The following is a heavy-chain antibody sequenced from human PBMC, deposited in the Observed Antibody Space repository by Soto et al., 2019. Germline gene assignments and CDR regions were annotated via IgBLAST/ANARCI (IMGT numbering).Heavy chain of an antibody. CDR1: GGSFSGYY. V-gene: IGHV4-34*01. J-gene: IGHJ5*02. CDR2: INHSGST. Sequence: SETLSLTCAVYGGSFSGYYWSWIRQPPGKGLEWIGEINHSGSTNYNPSLKSRVTISVDTSKNQFSLKLSSVTAADTAVYYCARGHLHYDILTGYDIPPPLNWFDPWGQGTLVTVSS. CDR3: ARGHLHYDILTGYDIPPPLNWFDP. D-gene: IGHD3-9*01.